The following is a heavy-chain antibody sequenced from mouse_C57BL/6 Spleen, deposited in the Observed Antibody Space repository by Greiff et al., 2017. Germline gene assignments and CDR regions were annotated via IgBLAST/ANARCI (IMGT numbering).Heavy chain of an antibody. CDR3: AIQDSSGPYYAMDY. CDR2: IDPSDSYT. J-gene: IGHJ4*01. D-gene: IGHD3-2*02. Sequence: QVQLQQPGAELVMPGASVKLSCKASGYTFTSYWMHWVKQRPGQGLEWIGEIDPSDSYTNYNQKFKGKSTLTVDKSSSTAYMQLSSLTSEDSAVYYCAIQDSSGPYYAMDYWGQGTSVTVAS. V-gene: IGHV1-69*01. CDR1: GYTFTSYW.